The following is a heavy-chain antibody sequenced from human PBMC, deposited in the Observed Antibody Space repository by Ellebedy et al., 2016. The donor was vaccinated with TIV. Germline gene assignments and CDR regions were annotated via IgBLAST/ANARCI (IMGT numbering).Heavy chain of an antibody. J-gene: IGHJ4*02. Sequence: GESLKISCVVSGFSFRSYAMSWVRQAAGKGLEWVSGIDGNATMTYYTDSVKGRFTISRDNSKNTLYLQMNSLRAEDTAVYYCASRMTPDYWGQGALVTVSS. V-gene: IGHV3-23*01. CDR3: ASRMTPDY. CDR1: GFSFRSYA. CDR2: IDGNATMT. D-gene: IGHD2-15*01.